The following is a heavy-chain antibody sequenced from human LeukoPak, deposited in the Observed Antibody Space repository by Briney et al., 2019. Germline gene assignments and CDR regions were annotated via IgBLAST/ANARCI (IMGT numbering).Heavy chain of an antibody. D-gene: IGHD2-15*01. CDR3: ARDSLYCSGGSCYWVRAFDI. V-gene: IGHV3-23*01. CDR2: ISGSGAST. CDR1: GFTFSSYA. J-gene: IGHJ3*02. Sequence: GGSLRLSCAASGFTFSSYAMSWVRQAPGKGLEWVSAISGSGASTYYADSVKGRFTISRDNAKNSLYLQMNSLRAEDTAVYYCARDSLYCSGGSCYWVRAFDIWGQGTMVTVSS.